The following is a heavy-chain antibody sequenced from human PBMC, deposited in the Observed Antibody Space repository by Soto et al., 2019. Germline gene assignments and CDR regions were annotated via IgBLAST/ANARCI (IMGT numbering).Heavy chain of an antibody. V-gene: IGHV3-7*01. CDR1: GFSFSTYW. D-gene: IGHD2-8*01. J-gene: IGHJ6*02. Sequence: GSLRLSCAASGFSFSTYWISWVRQAPGRGLEWVANIKRDGSEKDYFGAVNVRFTISRDNAQNSLYLQMNGLRADDTAVYYRARRTIMRYAPLMDVWGQGTTVTVSS. CDR3: ARRTIMRYAPLMDV. CDR2: IKRDGSEK.